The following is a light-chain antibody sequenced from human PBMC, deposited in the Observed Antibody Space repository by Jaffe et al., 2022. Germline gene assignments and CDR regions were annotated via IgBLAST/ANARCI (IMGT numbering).Light chain of an antibody. CDR1: NIGGYA. CDR3: QVWNSGSSQAV. CDR2: EDN. J-gene: IGLJ3*02. Sequence: SYVLTQPPSMSVAPGQTASIACGGSNIGGYAVHWYQQKPGQAPVLVVYEDNARPSGIPERFSGSNFGNTATLTINRVEAGDEADYYCQVWNSGSSQAVFGGGTKLTVL. V-gene: IGLV3-21*02.